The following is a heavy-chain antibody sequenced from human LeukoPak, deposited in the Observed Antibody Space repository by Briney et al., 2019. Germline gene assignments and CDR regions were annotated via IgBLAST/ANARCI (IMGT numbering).Heavy chain of an antibody. Sequence: GGSLRLSCAASGFTFSSYAMHWVRQAPGKGLEWVAVISYDGSNKYYADSVKGRFTISRDNSKNTLYLQMNSLRAEDTAVYYCARDYGDPVGTFDYWGRETLVTVSS. V-gene: IGHV3-30-3*01. D-gene: IGHD4-17*01. J-gene: IGHJ4*02. CDR2: ISYDGSNK. CDR1: GFTFSSYA. CDR3: ARDYGDPVGTFDY.